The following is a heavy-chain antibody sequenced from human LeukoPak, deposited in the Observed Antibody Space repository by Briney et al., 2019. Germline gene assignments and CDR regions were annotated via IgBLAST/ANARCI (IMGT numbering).Heavy chain of an antibody. CDR1: GYTFTSYA. V-gene: IGHV7-4-1*02. J-gene: IGHJ6*03. CDR2: INTNADNP. CDR3: ARSPMVRGVHYYYYMDV. D-gene: IGHD3-10*01. Sequence: ASVTLSCTASGYTFTSYAMNWVRQAPGQGLEWMGCINTNADNPTYAPGFRGRFAFSLDASVSPAYLQISSLEAEDTAVYYCARSPMVRGVHYYYYMDVWGNGTTVTVSS.